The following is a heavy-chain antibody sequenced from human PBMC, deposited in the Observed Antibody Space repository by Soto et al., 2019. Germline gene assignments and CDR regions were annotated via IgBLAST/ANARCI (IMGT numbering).Heavy chain of an antibody. J-gene: IGHJ4*02. CDR2: IYYSGST. D-gene: IGHD3-9*01. CDR1: GGSISSSSYY. CDR3: ASLAILTGYYTNFDY. Sequence: PSETLSLTCTVSGGSISSSSYYWGWIRQPPGKGLEWIGSIYYSGSTYYNPSLKSRVTISVDTSKNQFSLKLSSVTAADTAVYYCASLAILTGYYTNFDYWGQGTLVTVSS. V-gene: IGHV4-39*01.